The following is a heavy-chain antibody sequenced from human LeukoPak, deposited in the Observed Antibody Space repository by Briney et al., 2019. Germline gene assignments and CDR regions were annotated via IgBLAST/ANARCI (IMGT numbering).Heavy chain of an antibody. D-gene: IGHD1-26*01. CDR1: GGSISSYY. J-gene: IGHJ4*02. Sequence: KPSETLSLTCTVSGGSISSYYWSWIRQPPGKGLEWIGYIYYSGSTNYNPSLKSRVTISVDTSKNQFSLKLSSVTAADTAVYYCARGGVGATTYYFDYWGQGTLVTVSS. V-gene: IGHV4-59*01. CDR3: ARGGVGATTYYFDY. CDR2: IYYSGST.